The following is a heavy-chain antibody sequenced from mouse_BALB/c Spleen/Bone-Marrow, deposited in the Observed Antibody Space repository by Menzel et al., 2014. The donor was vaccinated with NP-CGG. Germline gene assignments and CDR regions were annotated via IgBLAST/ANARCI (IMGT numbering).Heavy chain of an antibody. J-gene: IGHJ4*01. D-gene: IGHD4-1*01. CDR1: GYTFTNYW. CDR3: ARETGTYVMDY. CDR2: INPGTGYT. V-gene: IGHV1-7*01. Sequence: QVQLKQSEAELTKPGASVTMSCKASGYTFTNYWIHWIKQRPGQDLEWIGYINPGTGYTDYNPNFKDKATLTADKSSITAYMQLSSLTSEDSSVYYCARETGTYVMDYWGQGTSVTVAS.